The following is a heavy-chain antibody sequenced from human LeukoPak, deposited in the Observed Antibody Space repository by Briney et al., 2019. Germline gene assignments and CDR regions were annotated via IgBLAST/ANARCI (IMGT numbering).Heavy chain of an antibody. CDR2: ISWNSGSI. J-gene: IGHJ3*02. V-gene: IGHV3-9*01. D-gene: IGHD6-19*01. CDR3: AKGNSGWTLYAFDI. Sequence: PGGSLRLSCAASGFTFDDSAMHWVRQAPGKGLEWVSGISWNSGSIGYADSVKGRFTISRDNAKNSLYLQMNSLRAEDTALYYCAKGNSGWTLYAFDIWGQGTMVTVSS. CDR1: GFTFDDSA.